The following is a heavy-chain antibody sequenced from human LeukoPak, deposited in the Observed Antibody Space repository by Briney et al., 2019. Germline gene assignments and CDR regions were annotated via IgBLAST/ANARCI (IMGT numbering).Heavy chain of an antibody. J-gene: IGHJ3*02. V-gene: IGHV3-48*03. D-gene: IGHD3-10*01. CDR3: ARDLGLWFGSIGGAFDI. Sequence: GGSLRLSCAASGFTFSTYDMNWVRQAPGKGLEWVSYISSSGSTIYYADSVKGRFTISRDNAKNSLYLQMNSLRAEDTAVYYCARDLGLWFGSIGGAFDIWGQGIMVTVSS. CDR2: ISSSGSTI. CDR1: GFTFSTYD.